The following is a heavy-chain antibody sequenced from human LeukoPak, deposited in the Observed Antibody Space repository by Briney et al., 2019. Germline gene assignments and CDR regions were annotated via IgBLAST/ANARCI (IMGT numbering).Heavy chain of an antibody. V-gene: IGHV4-39*01. J-gene: IGHJ5*02. CDR2: IYYTGSI. CDR1: GGSISSSNYY. D-gene: IGHD2-2*01. CDR3: ARSEAPAAIRFDP. Sequence: KPSETLSLTCTVSGGSISSSNYYWAWIRQPPGKGLEWIGTIYYTGSIYYNPPLKSRVTISADTSKNQFSLKLSSVTAADTAVYYCARSEAPAAIRFDPWGQGTLVTVS.